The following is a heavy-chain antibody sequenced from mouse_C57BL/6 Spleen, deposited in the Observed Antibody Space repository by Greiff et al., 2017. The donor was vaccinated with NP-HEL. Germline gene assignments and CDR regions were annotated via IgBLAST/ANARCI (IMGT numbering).Heavy chain of an antibody. CDR3: AMVYSNYGGYFDY. V-gene: IGHV1-74*01. J-gene: IGHJ2*01. CDR2: IHPSDSDT. D-gene: IGHD2-5*01. CDR1: GYTFTSYW. Sequence: QVHVKQPGAELVKPGASVKVSCKASGYTFTSYWMHWVKQRPGQGLEWIGRIHPSDSDTNYNQKFKGKATLTVDKSSSTAYMQLSSLTSEDSAVYYCAMVYSNYGGYFDYWGQGTTLTVSS.